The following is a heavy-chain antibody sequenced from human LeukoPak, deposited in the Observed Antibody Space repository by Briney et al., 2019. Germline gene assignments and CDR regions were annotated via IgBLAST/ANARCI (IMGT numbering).Heavy chain of an antibody. CDR3: ARWRFDSGSHHIDY. V-gene: IGHV3-7*01. CDR1: GFIFSGNW. Sequence: GGSLRLSCAASGFIFSGNWMTWVRQAPGKGLEWVANIRPDGSAEYFADSVKGRFAISRDNAKNSLYLQMNSLRGEDTAVYYCARWRFDSGSHHIDYWGLGTLVTVFS. CDR2: IRPDGSAE. J-gene: IGHJ4*02. D-gene: IGHD3-10*01.